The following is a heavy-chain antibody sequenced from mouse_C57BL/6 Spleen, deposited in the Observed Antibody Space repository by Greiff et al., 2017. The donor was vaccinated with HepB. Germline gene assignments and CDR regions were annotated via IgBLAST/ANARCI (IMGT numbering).Heavy chain of an antibody. CDR3: ARGAYYSKPYARDY. J-gene: IGHJ4*01. V-gene: IGHV5-17*01. CDR1: GFTFSDYG. Sequence: EVHLVESGGGLVKPGGSLKLSCAASGFTFSDYGMHWVRQAPEKGLEWVAYISSGSSTIYYADTVKGRFTISRDNAKNTLFLQMTSLRSEDTAMYYCARGAYYSKPYARDYWGQGTSVTVSS. CDR2: ISSGSSTI. D-gene: IGHD2-5*01.